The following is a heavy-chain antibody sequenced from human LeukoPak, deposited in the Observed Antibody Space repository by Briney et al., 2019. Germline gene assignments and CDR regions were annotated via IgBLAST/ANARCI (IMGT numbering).Heavy chain of an antibody. V-gene: IGHV3-74*01. CDR1: GFTFSSYW. Sequence: GGSLRLFCAASGFTFSSYWMHWVRQAAGKGLVWVSRINTDGSSTTYADSVKGRFTISRDNAKNTLYLQMSSLRAEDTAVYYCAREWKKTGAFDYWGQGTLVTVSS. J-gene: IGHJ4*02. CDR3: AREWKKTGAFDY. CDR2: INTDGSST. D-gene: IGHD1-1*01.